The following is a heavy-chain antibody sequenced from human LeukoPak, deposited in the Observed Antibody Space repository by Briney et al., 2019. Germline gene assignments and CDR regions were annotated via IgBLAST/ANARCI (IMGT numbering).Heavy chain of an antibody. J-gene: IGHJ4*02. CDR3: ATHYYDSSGYLSPDY. CDR2: ISYDGSNK. V-gene: IGHV3-30*04. CDR1: GFIFSNYA. Sequence: PGGSLRLSCAASGFIFSNYAMHWVRQAPGKGLEWVEVISYDGSNKYYIDSVKGRFTISRDNSQNTLYLQMNSLRADDTAVYYCATHYYDSSGYLSPDYWGQGTLVTVSS. D-gene: IGHD3-22*01.